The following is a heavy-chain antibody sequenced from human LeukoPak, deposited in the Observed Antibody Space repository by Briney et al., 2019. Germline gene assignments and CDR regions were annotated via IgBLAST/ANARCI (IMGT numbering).Heavy chain of an antibody. Sequence: SETLSLTCTVSGGSIRSYYWSWIRQPPGKGLEWIAYIYYSGSTNYNPSLKSRVTISVDTSKNQFSLKLSSVTAADTAVYYCARALTQRRYSSGWSRYYYYYYMDVWGKGTTVTISS. V-gene: IGHV4-59*01. CDR2: IYYSGST. D-gene: IGHD6-19*01. J-gene: IGHJ6*03. CDR3: ARALTQRRYSSGWSRYYYYYYMDV. CDR1: GGSIRSYY.